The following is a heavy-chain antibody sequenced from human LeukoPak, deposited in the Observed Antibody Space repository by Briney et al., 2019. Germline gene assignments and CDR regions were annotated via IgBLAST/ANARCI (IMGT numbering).Heavy chain of an antibody. D-gene: IGHD3-16*01. J-gene: IGHJ4*02. CDR3: ARVGMITFGGVSFDY. Sequence: GGSLRLSCAASGFTFSSYSMNWVRQAPGKGLEWVSSISSSSSYIYYADSVKGRFTISRDNAKNSLYLQMNSLRAEDTAAYYCARVGMITFGGVSFDYWGQGTLATVSS. V-gene: IGHV3-21*01. CDR1: GFTFSSYS. CDR2: ISSSSSYI.